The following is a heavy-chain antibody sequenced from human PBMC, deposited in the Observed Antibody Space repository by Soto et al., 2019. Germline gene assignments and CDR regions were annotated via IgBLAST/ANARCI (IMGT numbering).Heavy chain of an antibody. V-gene: IGHV5-51*01. Sequence: GESLKISCKGSGYSFTSYWIGWVRQMPGKGLEWLGIIYPGDSDTRYSPSFQGQVTISADKSISTAYLQWSSLKASDTAMYYCASVPGLYCSSTSCYEGGVDYWGQGTLVTVSS. CDR1: GYSFTSYW. D-gene: IGHD2-2*01. J-gene: IGHJ4*02. CDR3: ASVPGLYCSSTSCYEGGVDY. CDR2: IYPGDSDT.